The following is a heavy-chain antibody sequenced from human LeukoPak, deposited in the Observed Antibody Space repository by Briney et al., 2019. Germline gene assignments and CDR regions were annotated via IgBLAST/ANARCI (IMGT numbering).Heavy chain of an antibody. D-gene: IGHD3-22*01. CDR1: GFTFSSYA. CDR3: ASLYYDSSGYYNADY. V-gene: IGHV3-23*01. J-gene: IGHJ4*02. CDR2: ISGSGGST. Sequence: GGSLRLSCAASGFTFSSYAMSWVRQAPGKGMEWVSGISGSGGSTYYADSVKGRFTISRDNAKNSLYLQMNSLRAEDTAVYYCASLYYDSSGYYNADYWGQGTLVTVSS.